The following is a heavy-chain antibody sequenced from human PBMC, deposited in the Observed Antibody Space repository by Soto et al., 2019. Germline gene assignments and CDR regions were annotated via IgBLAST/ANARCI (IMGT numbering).Heavy chain of an antibody. CDR3: ARGLRSVLDY. V-gene: IGHV3-33*01. CDR2: ISSDEKIK. CDR1: GFIFSNFG. Sequence: QVQLVESGGGVGQPAGSLRLSCVASGFIFSNFGMHWVRQAPGKGLEWVAVISSDEKIKQYADSVRGRFAISRDNSKNTLYRQMTSLRAEDTAIYYCARGLRSVLDYWGQGTLVTVSS. D-gene: IGHD6-6*01. J-gene: IGHJ4*02.